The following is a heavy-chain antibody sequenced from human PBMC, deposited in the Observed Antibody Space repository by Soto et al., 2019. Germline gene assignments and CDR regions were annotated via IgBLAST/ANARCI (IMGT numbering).Heavy chain of an antibody. CDR2: IIPIFGTA. V-gene: IGHV1-69*13. CDR1: GGTFSSYA. Sequence: SVKVSCKASGGTFSSYAISWVRQAPGQGLEWMGGIIPIFGTANYAQKVQGRVTITADESASTAYMEVSSRRSEDTAVYYCARGLVTGDSVILPPQPLPVAFDIWAQGTMVTVSS. D-gene: IGHD4-17*01. J-gene: IGHJ3*02. CDR3: ARGLVTGDSVILPPQPLPVAFDI.